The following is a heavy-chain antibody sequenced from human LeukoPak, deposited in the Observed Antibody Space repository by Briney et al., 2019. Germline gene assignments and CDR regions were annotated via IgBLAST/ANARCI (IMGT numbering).Heavy chain of an antibody. Sequence: RASVKVSCKASGFTFTSSAMQWVRQARAQRLEWIGWIVVGSGNTNYAQKFQERVTITRDMSTSTAYMELSSLRSEDTAVYYCAAPYSGSYSDYYYGMDVWGQGTTVTVSS. D-gene: IGHD1-26*01. V-gene: IGHV1-58*02. CDR1: GFTFTSSA. CDR2: IVVGSGNT. J-gene: IGHJ6*02. CDR3: AAPYSGSYSDYYYGMDV.